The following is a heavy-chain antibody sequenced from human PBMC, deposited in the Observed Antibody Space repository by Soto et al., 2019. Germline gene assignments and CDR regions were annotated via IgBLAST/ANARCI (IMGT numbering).Heavy chain of an antibody. CDR3: AKDTTVTHNGDYYYYGMDV. V-gene: IGHV3-9*01. D-gene: IGHD4-4*01. Sequence: EVQLVESGGGLVQPGRSLRLSCAASGFTFDDYAMHWVRQAPGKGLEWVSGISWNSGSIGYADSVKGRFTISRDNAKNSLYLQMNSLRAEDTALYYCAKDTTVTHNGDYYYYGMDVWGQGTTVTVSS. CDR2: ISWNSGSI. J-gene: IGHJ6*02. CDR1: GFTFDDYA.